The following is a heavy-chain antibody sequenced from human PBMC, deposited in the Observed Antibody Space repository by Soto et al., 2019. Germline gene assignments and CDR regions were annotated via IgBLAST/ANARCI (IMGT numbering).Heavy chain of an antibody. Sequence: ASVKVSCKASGGTFSSYAISWVRQAPGQGLEWMGGIIPIFGTANYAQKFQGRVTITADESTSTAYMELSSLRSEDTAVYYCARDGDYGDYVDRYYFDYWGQGTLVTVSS. V-gene: IGHV1-69*13. J-gene: IGHJ4*02. CDR2: IIPIFGTA. CDR3: ARDGDYGDYVDRYYFDY. CDR1: GGTFSSYA. D-gene: IGHD4-17*01.